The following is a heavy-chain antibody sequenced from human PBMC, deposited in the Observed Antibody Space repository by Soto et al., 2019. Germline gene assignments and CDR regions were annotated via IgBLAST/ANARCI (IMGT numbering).Heavy chain of an antibody. J-gene: IGHJ6*02. D-gene: IGHD6-13*01. CDR1: GDFISYYS. V-gene: IGHV4-4*07. Sequence: PSETLSLTCTVSGDFISYYSWAWIRQSAGKGLESIGRVYSTGTIFYNPSLKSRATMSVDTSKNQFSLKLSSVTAADTAVYYCARVRQLVSYYYGMDVWGQGTTVTVSS. CDR2: VYSTGTI. CDR3: ARVRQLVSYYYGMDV.